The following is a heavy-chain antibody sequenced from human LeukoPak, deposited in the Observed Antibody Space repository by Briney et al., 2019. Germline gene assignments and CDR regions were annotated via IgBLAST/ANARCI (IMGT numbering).Heavy chain of an antibody. CDR1: GFTFSSYG. V-gene: IGHV3-33*01. D-gene: IGHD6-19*01. Sequence: PGGSLRLSCAAPGFTFSSYGMHWVRQAPGKGLEWVAVIWYDGSNKYYADSVKGRFTISRDNSKNTLYLQMNSLRAEDTAVYYCARAGGSGWYPDGFDIWGQGTMVTVSS. CDR3: ARAGGSGWYPDGFDI. CDR2: IWYDGSNK. J-gene: IGHJ3*02.